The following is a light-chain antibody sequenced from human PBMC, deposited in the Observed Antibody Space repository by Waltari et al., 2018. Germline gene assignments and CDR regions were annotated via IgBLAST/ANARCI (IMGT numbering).Light chain of an antibody. CDR3: QNYGGSSLFT. J-gene: IGKJ3*01. Sequence: DIVLTQSPATLSLSPGERATLACRASQNVITHSLAWYQHKPGQAPRLLIYGASKRATGIPDRFSGSGSGTDFSLTISRLETEDFAVYYCQNYGGSSLFTFGPGTKVDFK. CDR1: QNVITHS. V-gene: IGKV3-20*01. CDR2: GAS.